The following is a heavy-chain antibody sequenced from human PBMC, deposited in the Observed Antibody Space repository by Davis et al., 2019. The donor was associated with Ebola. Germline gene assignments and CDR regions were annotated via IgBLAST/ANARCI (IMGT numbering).Heavy chain of an antibody. J-gene: IGHJ4*01. V-gene: IGHV3-23*01. D-gene: IGHD5-18*01. CDR3: AKVYGFGYGGFDY. CDR1: GFTFSSYA. Sequence: GGSLRLSCAASGFTFSSYAMNWVRQAPGKGLEWVSSISGSGGSITYYADSVKGRFTISRANSKSTLYLQMNNLRAEDTGVYYCAKVYGFGYGGFDYWGHGTPVTVSS. CDR2: ISGSGGSIT.